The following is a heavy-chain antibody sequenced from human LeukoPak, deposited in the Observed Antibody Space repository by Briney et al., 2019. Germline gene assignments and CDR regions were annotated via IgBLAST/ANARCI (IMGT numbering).Heavy chain of an antibody. D-gene: IGHD6-19*01. CDR3: ARGQYSSGWYEEDDYYYGMDV. V-gene: IGHV3-33*01. Sequence: GGSLRLSCAASGFIFSSYGMHWVRQAPGKGLEWVAVIWYAGSNKYYADSVKGRFTISRDNSKNTLYLQMNSLRAEDTAVYYCARGQYSSGWYEEDDYYYGMDVWGKGTTVTVSS. CDR1: GFIFSSYG. CDR2: IWYAGSNK. J-gene: IGHJ6*04.